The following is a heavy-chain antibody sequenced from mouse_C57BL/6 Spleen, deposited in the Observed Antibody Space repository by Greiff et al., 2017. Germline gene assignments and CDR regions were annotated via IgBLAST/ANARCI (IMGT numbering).Heavy chain of an antibody. CDR1: GYSITSGYY. CDR2: ISYDGSN. V-gene: IGHV3-6*01. D-gene: IGHD1-2*01. J-gene: IGHJ2*01. Sequence: EVKLMESGPGLVKPSQSLSLTCSVTGYSITSGYYWNWIRQFPGNKLEWMGYISYDGSNNYNPSLKNRISITRNTSKNQFFLKLNSVTTEDTATYYCARDGDYGLGFDYWGQGTTLTVSS. CDR3: ARDGDYGLGFDY.